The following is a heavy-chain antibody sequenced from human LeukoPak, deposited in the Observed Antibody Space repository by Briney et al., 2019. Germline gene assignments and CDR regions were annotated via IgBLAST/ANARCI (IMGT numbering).Heavy chain of an antibody. J-gene: IGHJ6*02. D-gene: IGHD4-17*01. V-gene: IGHV4-59*01. CDR1: GGSISSYY. CDR2: IYYSGST. Sequence: SETLSLTCTASGGSISSYYWSWIRQPPGKGLEWIGYIYYSGSTNYNPSLKSRVTISVDTSKNQFSLKLSSVTAADTAVYYCARLVPTVTTWSYYYYGMDVWGQGTTVTVSS. CDR3: ARLVPTVTTWSYYYYGMDV.